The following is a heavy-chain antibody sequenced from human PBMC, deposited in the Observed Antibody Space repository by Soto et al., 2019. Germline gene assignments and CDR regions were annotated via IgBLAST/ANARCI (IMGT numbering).Heavy chain of an antibody. J-gene: IGHJ5*02. CDR1: GFTFSSYG. Sequence: QVQLVESGGGVVQPGRSLRLSCAASGFTFSSYGMHWVRQAPGKGLEWVAVISYDGSNKYYADSVKGRFTISRDNSKNTLYLQMNSLRAEDTAVYYCAKDRLVAVAGRGHNWFDPWGQGTLVTVSS. CDR2: ISYDGSNK. V-gene: IGHV3-30*18. CDR3: AKDRLVAVAGRGHNWFDP. D-gene: IGHD6-19*01.